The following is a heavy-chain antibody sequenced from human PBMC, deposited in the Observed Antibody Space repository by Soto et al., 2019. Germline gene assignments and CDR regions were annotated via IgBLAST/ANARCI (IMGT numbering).Heavy chain of an antibody. Sequence: GGSLRLSCTASGFTFGDYAMSWFRQAPGKGLEWVGFIRSKAYGGTTEYAASVKGRFTISRDDSKSIAYLQMNSLKTEDTAVYYCTRETQGPWLVSYYFDYWGQGTLVTVSS. D-gene: IGHD6-19*01. CDR2: IRSKAYGGTT. J-gene: IGHJ4*02. V-gene: IGHV3-49*03. CDR3: TRETQGPWLVSYYFDY. CDR1: GFTFGDYA.